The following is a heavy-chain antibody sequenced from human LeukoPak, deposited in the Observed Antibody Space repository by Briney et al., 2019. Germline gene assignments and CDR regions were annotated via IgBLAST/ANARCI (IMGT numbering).Heavy chain of an antibody. Sequence: SETLSLTCTVSGDSISDYYWSWIRQPPGKGLEWIGFVIYSGSTYYNPSLKSRVTISVDTSKNQLSLKLSSVTAADTAVYYCARLGYSSGWYVFDYWGQGTLVTVSS. CDR1: GDSISDYY. J-gene: IGHJ4*02. CDR3: ARLGYSSGWYVFDY. CDR2: VIYSGST. V-gene: IGHV4-59*08. D-gene: IGHD6-19*01.